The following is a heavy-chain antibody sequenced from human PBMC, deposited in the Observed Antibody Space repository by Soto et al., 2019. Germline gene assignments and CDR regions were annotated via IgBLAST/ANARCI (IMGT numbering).Heavy chain of an antibody. D-gene: IGHD3-3*01. J-gene: IGHJ6*02. CDR1: GGSISSGGYY. V-gene: IGHV4-31*03. Sequence: PSETLSLTCTVSGGSISSGGYYWSWIRQRPGKGLEWIGYIYYSGSTYYNPSLKSRVTISVDTSKNQFSLKLSSVTAADTAVYYCARGPYYDFWSGYYRYYYYGMDVWGQGTTVTVSS. CDR2: IYYSGST. CDR3: ARGPYYDFWSGYYRYYYYGMDV.